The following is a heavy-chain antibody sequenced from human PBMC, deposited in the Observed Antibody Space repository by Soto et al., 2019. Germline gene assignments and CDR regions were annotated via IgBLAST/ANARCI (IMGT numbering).Heavy chain of an antibody. J-gene: IGHJ4*02. CDR3: ARSGWEYGSGVIPLGY. V-gene: IGHV4-59*01. D-gene: IGHD2-15*01. Sequence: QVQLQESGPGLVKPSETLSLTCTVSGGSISSYYWSWIRQPPGKGLEWIGYIYYSGSTNYNPSLKSRVTISVDTSKNQFSLKLSSVTAADTAVYYCARSGWEYGSGVIPLGYWGQGTLVTVSS. CDR2: IYYSGST. CDR1: GGSISSYY.